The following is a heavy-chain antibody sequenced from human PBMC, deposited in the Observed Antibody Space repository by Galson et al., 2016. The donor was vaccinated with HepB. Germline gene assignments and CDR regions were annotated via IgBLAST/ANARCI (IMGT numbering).Heavy chain of an antibody. Sequence: SLRLSCAASGFTFSTYGMHWVRQAPGKGLEWVALISYDGKSESYADSVKGRVTISRDNSKNTLYLQMHSLRGEDTAVYYGTRELGAGYTPWFDTWGQGTLVTVSS. CDR3: TRELGAGYTPWFDT. CDR1: GFTFSTYG. J-gene: IGHJ5*02. CDR2: ISYDGKSE. D-gene: IGHD1-1*01. V-gene: IGHV3-30*03.